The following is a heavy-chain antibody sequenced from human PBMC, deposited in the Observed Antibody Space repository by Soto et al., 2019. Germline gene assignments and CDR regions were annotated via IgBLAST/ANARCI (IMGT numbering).Heavy chain of an antibody. J-gene: IGHJ6*02. D-gene: IGHD4-17*01. CDR1: GYTFSSYD. Sequence: QVQLVQSGAEVQKPGASVKVSCKASGYTFSSYDINWVRQATGQGLEWMGWMNPKSGHTGAAQKFQGRVTMTRDTAISTAYMGLSSLRSEDTSIYYCARTDGDLDVWGQGTTVTVSS. CDR3: ARTDGDLDV. V-gene: IGHV1-8*01. CDR2: MNPKSGHT.